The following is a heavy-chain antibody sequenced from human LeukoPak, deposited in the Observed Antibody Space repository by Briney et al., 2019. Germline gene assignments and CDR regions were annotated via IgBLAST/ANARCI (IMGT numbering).Heavy chain of an antibody. D-gene: IGHD5-18*01. CDR1: GFTLSSYE. CDR2: IDYSGGST. V-gene: IGHV3-23*01. J-gene: IGHJ4*02. CDR3: AKEGGGYSYGSDTDY. Sequence: GGSLRLSCTASGFTLSSYEMSWVRQAPGKGLEWVSSIDYSGGSTYYADSVKGRFTISRDNSKNTLYLQMNSLRAEDTAVYYCAKEGGGYSYGSDTDYWGQGTLVTVSS.